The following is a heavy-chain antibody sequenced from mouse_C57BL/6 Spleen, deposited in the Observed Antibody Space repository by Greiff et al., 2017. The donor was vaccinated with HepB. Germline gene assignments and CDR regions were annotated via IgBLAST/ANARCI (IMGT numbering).Heavy chain of an antibody. V-gene: IGHV2-9*01. CDR2: IRGGGST. CDR3: AKRDGDYAMDY. D-gene: IGHD2-3*01. Sequence: QVQLKESGPGLVEPSQSLSITCTVSGFSFTSYGVDWVRQPPGKGLERLGVIRGGGSTNYNSALMSRLSIIKDNSKSNVFLKMNSLHTEDTATYYCAKRDGDYAMDYWGQGTSVTVSS. CDR1: GFSFTSYG. J-gene: IGHJ4*01.